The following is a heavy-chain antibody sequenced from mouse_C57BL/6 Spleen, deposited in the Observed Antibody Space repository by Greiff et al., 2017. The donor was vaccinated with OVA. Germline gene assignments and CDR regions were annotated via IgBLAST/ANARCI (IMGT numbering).Heavy chain of an antibody. D-gene: IGHD6-2*01. Sequence: EVKLQESGGGLVKPGGSLKLSCAASGFTFSDYGMHWVRQAPEKGLEWVAYISSGSSTIYYADTVKGRFTISRDNAKNTLFLQMTSLRSEDTAMYYCARVSFAYWGQGTLVTVSA. CDR2: ISSGSSTI. CDR3: ARVSFAY. J-gene: IGHJ3*01. V-gene: IGHV5-17*01. CDR1: GFTFSDYG.